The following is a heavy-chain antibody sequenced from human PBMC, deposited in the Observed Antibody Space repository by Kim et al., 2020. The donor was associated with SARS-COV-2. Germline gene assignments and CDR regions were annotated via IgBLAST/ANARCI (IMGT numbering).Heavy chain of an antibody. Sequence: RSRFTISRDNARKSLYLQINTLRAEDTAVYYCATGPFCNGGNCYPHFFDYWGQGTLVTVSS. V-gene: IGHV3-11*03. J-gene: IGHJ4*02. D-gene: IGHD2-15*01. CDR3: ATGPFCNGGNCYPHFFDY.